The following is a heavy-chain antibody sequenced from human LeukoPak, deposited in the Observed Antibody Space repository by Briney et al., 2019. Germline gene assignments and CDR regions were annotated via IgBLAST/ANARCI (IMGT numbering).Heavy chain of an antibody. CDR2: SAGNGGAGGT. CDR1: GFALSSYG. Sequence: GGSLRLSCVASGFALSSYGMNSVRQAPGRVLERVSSSAGNGGAGGTYYADSVKGRFTISRDSSKNTLFLHMNSLRVEDTAVYYCAKGTTGHCSGATCYPFDMWGQGTVVTVSS. D-gene: IGHD2-15*01. CDR3: AKGTTGHCSGATCYPFDM. J-gene: IGHJ3*02. V-gene: IGHV3-23*01.